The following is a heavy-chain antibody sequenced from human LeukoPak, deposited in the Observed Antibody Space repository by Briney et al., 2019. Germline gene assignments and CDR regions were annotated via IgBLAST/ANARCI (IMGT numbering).Heavy chain of an antibody. CDR2: VRYDETTK. CDR3: AKGGDH. V-gene: IGHV3-30*02. CDR1: GFTFSNYG. J-gene: IGHJ4*02. Sequence: PGGSLRLSCAASGFTFSNYGMHWVRQAPGKGLEWVAFVRYDETTKFYADSVKGRFTISRDNSKTTLYLQMNSLRAEDTAVYYCAKGGDHWGQGTLVTVSS. D-gene: IGHD3-16*01.